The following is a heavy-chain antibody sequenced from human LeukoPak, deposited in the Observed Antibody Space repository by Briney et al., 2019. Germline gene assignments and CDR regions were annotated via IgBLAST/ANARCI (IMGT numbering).Heavy chain of an antibody. D-gene: IGHD3-10*01. CDR1: GFAFSSYA. V-gene: IGHV3-23*01. CDR2: ITDIGGST. CDR3: AQDYFASGSYPTA. J-gene: IGHJ5*02. Sequence: GGSLRLSCTASGFAFSSYAMIWVRWAPGKGREWVSTITDIGGSTYYAESVKGRFTISRDNSKNTLSLQMNSLSAEDTAIYYCAQDYFASGSYPTAWGQGTLVTVSS.